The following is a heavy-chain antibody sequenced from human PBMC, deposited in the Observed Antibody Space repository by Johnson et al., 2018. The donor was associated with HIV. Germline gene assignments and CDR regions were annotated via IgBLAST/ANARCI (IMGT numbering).Heavy chain of an antibody. CDR1: GFTFGDYA. CDR3: TRDKRDDDFWGGDAFDI. CDR2: IRSKAYGGTT. J-gene: IGHJ3*02. Sequence: EVQLMESGGGLVQPGRSLRLSCTASGFTFGDYAMSWVRQAPGKGLEWVGFIRSKAYGGTTEYAASVKGRFTISRDDSKSIAYLQMNSLKTEDTAVYYCTRDKRDDDFWGGDAFDIW. V-gene: IGHV3-49*04. D-gene: IGHD3-3*01.